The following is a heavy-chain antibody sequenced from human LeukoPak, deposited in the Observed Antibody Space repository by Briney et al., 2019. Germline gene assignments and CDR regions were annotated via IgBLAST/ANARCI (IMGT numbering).Heavy chain of an antibody. J-gene: IGHJ4*02. CDR2: ICSGGST. CDR3: AKKRYYGSGSYQLDY. V-gene: IGHV3-53*05. Sequence: GGSLRLSCAASGFTVSSNCMSWVRQAPGKGLEWVSVICSGGSTYYADSVKGRFTISRDNSKNTLYLQMNSLRAEDTAVYYCAKKRYYGSGSYQLDYWGQGTLVTVSS. D-gene: IGHD3-10*01. CDR1: GFTVSSNC.